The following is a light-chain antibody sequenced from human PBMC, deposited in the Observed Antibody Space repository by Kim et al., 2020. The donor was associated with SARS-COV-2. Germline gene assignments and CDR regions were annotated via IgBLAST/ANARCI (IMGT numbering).Light chain of an antibody. CDR1: QSVDSRY. Sequence: EIVLTQSPGTLSLSPGERATLSCRASQSVDSRYLAWHQQKPGQAPRLLIHAISSRATGIPDRFSGSGSGTDFTLTISRLEPDDFAVYYCQHYGGSPRYSFGQGTKLEI. J-gene: IGKJ2*01. V-gene: IGKV3-20*01. CDR2: AIS. CDR3: QHYGGSPRYS.